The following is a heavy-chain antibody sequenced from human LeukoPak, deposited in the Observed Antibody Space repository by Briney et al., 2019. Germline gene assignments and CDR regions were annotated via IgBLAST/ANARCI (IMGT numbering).Heavy chain of an antibody. CDR3: ARGPTYYDSSGYRLEY. V-gene: IGHV1-2*02. Sequence: GASVKVSCKASGYALSGYYMHWVRQAPGQGLEWMGWINPSNGGTNYAQNFQGRATMTRDTSISTAYMELSSLTSDDTAVYYCARGPTYYDSSGYRLEYWGQGTLVTVSS. CDR2: INPSNGGT. J-gene: IGHJ4*02. CDR1: GYALSGYY. D-gene: IGHD3-22*01.